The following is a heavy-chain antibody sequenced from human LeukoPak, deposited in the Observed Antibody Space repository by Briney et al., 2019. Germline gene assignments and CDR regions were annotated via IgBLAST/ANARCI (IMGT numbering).Heavy chain of an antibody. CDR1: GGSINSADYY. CDR2: IYYSGST. Sequence: PSETLSLTCTVSGGSINSADYYWRGSRQPPGKGREWIVYIYYSGSTYYNPSLKRRVSISIYMSKKQWSLKLKSVTAAETAVYIFARSLNYYDSGCYHPPDDYWGQGTLVTVSA. V-gene: IGHV4-30-4*01. D-gene: IGHD3-22*01. J-gene: IGHJ4*02. CDR3: ARSLNYYDSGCYHPPDDY.